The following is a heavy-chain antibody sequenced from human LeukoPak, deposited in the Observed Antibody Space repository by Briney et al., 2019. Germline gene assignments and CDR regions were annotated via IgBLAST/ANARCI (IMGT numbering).Heavy chain of an antibody. CDR1: GYRFTSYG. D-gene: IGHD3-9*01. Sequence: GASVKVSCKASGYRFTSYGISWVRQAPGQGLEWMGWISAYNGNTNYAQKLQGRATMTTDTSTSTAYMELRSLRSDDTAVYYCARGGDGDILTGLVFDYWGQGTLVTVSS. J-gene: IGHJ4*02. V-gene: IGHV1-18*01. CDR3: ARGGDGDILTGLVFDY. CDR2: ISAYNGNT.